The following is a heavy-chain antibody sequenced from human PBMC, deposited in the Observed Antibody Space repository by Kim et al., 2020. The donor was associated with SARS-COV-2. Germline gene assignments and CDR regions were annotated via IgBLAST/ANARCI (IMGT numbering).Heavy chain of an antibody. V-gene: IGHV5-51*01. CDR3: ARTERSSSSLFDY. CDR1: GYRFTDYW. Sequence: GESLKISCKGSGYRFTDYWIGWVRQMPGKGLEWMGIIYPGDSDTRYSPSFQGQVTISADKSTSTAYLQWSSLKASDTAMYYCARTERSSSSLFDYWGQGTLVTVSS. D-gene: IGHD6-6*01. CDR2: IYPGDSDT. J-gene: IGHJ4*02.